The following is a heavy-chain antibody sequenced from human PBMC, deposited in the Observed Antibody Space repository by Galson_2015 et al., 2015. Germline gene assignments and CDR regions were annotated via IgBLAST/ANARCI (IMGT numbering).Heavy chain of an antibody. CDR2: IYPGDSDT. D-gene: IGHD1-1*01. Sequence: QSGAEVKKPGESLKISCKGSGYSFTNNWIGLVRQMPGKGLEWMGIIYPGDSDTRYSPSFQGQVTISVDKSISTSYLQLSSLKASDTAMYYCARPTGRDEACDICGQGTVVSVSS. V-gene: IGHV5-51*01. CDR1: GYSFTNNW. J-gene: IGHJ3*02. CDR3: ARPTGRDEACDI.